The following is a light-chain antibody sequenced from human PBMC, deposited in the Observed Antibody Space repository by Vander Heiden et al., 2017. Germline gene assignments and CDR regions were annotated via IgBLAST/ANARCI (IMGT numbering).Light chain of an antibody. CDR2: DVS. Sequence: QSALTQPASVSVSPGQSITIACTGASSDVGRYNYVSWYQQHPGKAPKLMIYDVSNRPSGVSNRFSGSKSGNTASLTISGLQAEDEADYYCSSYTTSSTRVFGTGTKVTVL. CDR1: SSDVGRYNY. V-gene: IGLV2-14*03. J-gene: IGLJ1*01. CDR3: SSYTTSSTRV.